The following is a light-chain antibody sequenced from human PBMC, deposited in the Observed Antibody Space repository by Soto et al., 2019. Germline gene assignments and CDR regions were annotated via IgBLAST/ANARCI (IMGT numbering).Light chain of an antibody. CDR3: CSLTTSHTYV. CDR1: SSDIGHYDY. J-gene: IGLJ1*01. CDR2: HVT. Sequence: HSGLTQPASVSGSPGQSITISCTGTSSDIGHYDYVSWYQQHPGKAPKLMIYHVTYRPSGVSNRYSGSKSGNSASLTISGLQADDEADYYCCSLTTSHTYVFGSGTKVTVL. V-gene: IGLV2-14*03.